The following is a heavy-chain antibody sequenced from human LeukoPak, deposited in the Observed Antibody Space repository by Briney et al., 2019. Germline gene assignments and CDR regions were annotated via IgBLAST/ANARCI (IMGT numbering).Heavy chain of an antibody. CDR2: IYSRGST. CDR3: ARSGGDLDY. J-gene: IGHJ4*02. V-gene: IGHV4-39*07. Sequence: SETLSLTCSVSGGSINSTLYYWVWIRQPPGKGLEWIGSIYSRGSTYYHPSLKSRVTMSMDTSKNQFSLNVISVTAADTAFYYCARSGGDLDYWGQGTLVTVSS. CDR1: GGSINSTLYY. D-gene: IGHD3-10*01.